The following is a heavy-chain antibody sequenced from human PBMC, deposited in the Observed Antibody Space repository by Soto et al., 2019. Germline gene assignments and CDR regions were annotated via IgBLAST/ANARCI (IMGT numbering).Heavy chain of an antibody. Sequence: SETLSLTCTVSGDSIRGYCWTWIGQPPGKGLELIGYIYYSGSTRYNPSLKSRVTISVDMSKNQFSLKLSSVIAADTAVYYCARAYGGFDNGLDVWGQGTAVTV. J-gene: IGHJ6*02. CDR3: ARAYGGFDNGLDV. D-gene: IGHD5-12*01. CDR2: IYYSGST. V-gene: IGHV4-59*01. CDR1: GDSIRGYC.